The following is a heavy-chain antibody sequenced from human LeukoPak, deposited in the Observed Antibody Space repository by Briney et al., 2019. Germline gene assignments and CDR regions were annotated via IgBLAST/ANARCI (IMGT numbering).Heavy chain of an antibody. CDR1: KFTFSRYA. D-gene: IGHD6-13*01. CDR2: VNSDGSST. J-gene: IGHJ3*02. V-gene: IGHV3-74*01. Sequence: GGSLRLSCAASKFTFSRYAMSWVRQAPGKGLVWVSRVNSDGSSTNYADSVKGRFTISRDNAKNTLYLQMNSLRAEDTAVYYCAKAATGTRNAFDIWGQGTMVTVSS. CDR3: AKAATGTRNAFDI.